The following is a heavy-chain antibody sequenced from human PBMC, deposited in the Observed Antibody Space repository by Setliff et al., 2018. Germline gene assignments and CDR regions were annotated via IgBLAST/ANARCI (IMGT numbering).Heavy chain of an antibody. Sequence: SETLSLTCTVSGLSLSSTTYYWAWVRQPPGKGLEWIGSVSYFGSGYYNPSLRGRVATSLDTSRNQFSLNLNSVTAADTAVYYFRLAHCNTTSCEEALDFWSQGTLVTVSS. CDR3: RLAHCNTTSCEEALDF. V-gene: IGHV4-39*07. J-gene: IGHJ4*02. D-gene: IGHD2-2*01. CDR1: GLSLSSTTYY. CDR2: VSYFGSG.